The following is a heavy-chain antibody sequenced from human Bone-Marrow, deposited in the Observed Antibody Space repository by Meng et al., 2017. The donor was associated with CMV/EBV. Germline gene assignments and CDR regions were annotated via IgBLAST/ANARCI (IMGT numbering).Heavy chain of an antibody. J-gene: IGHJ1*01. Sequence: ASVKVSCKTSGYPFTTFYVHWVRQAPGQGLEWMGWISPGRGGTKYAERFRDRFTMTADTSITTAYMELTRLTPDDTATYFCARIEGGVAVATDWGQCSPV. CDR1: GYPFTTFY. CDR3: ARIEGGVAVATD. V-gene: IGHV1-2*02. D-gene: IGHD3-16*01. CDR2: ISPGRGGT.